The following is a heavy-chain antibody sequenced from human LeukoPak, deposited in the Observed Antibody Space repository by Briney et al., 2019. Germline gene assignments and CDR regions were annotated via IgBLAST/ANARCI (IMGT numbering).Heavy chain of an antibody. CDR1: GFTFSRYA. Sequence: PGGSLRLSCAASGFTFSRYALNWARQAPGKGLEWVSTVSVSGGSTYYADSVKGRFTISRDNSENTLYLQMNSLRAEDTAVYYCAKDVKAGSGDCYFDYWGQGTLVTVYS. D-gene: IGHD2-21*01. J-gene: IGHJ4*02. V-gene: IGHV3-23*01. CDR3: AKDVKAGSGDCYFDY. CDR2: VSVSGGST.